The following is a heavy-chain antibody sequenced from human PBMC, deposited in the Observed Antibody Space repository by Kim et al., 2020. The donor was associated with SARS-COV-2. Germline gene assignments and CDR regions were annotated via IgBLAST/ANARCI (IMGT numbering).Heavy chain of an antibody. V-gene: IGHV3-49*03. D-gene: IGHD1-26*01. Sequence: GGSLRLSCTASGFTFGDYAMSWFRQAPGKGLEWVGFIRSKAYGGTTEYAASVKGRFTISRDDSKSIAYLQMNSLKTEDTAVYYCSVGGSYGDSVFDYWGQGTLVTVSS. CDR3: SVGGSYGDSVFDY. CDR1: GFTFGDYA. CDR2: IRSKAYGGTT. J-gene: IGHJ4*02.